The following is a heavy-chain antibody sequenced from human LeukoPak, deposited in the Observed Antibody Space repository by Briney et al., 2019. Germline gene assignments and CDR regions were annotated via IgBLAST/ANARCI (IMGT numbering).Heavy chain of an antibody. Sequence: PSETLSLTCAVYAGSFSGYYWSWIRQPPGKGLEWIGEINHSGSTNYNPSLKSRVTISVDTSKNQFSLKLSSVTAADTAVYYCARAARRSYYNGWGQGTLVTVSS. CDR3: ARAARRSYYNG. J-gene: IGHJ4*02. V-gene: IGHV4-34*01. D-gene: IGHD3-10*01. CDR1: AGSFSGYY. CDR2: INHSGST.